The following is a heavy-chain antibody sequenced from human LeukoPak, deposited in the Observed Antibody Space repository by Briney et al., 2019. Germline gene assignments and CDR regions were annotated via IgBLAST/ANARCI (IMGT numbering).Heavy chain of an antibody. J-gene: IGHJ4*02. CDR1: GGTFSSYA. CDR2: IIPVFGTA. D-gene: IGHD3-3*01. Sequence: SVKVSCKASGGTFSSYAISWVRQAPGQGLEWMGGIIPVFGTANYAQKFQGRVTITADESTSTAYMELSSLRSEDTAVYYCARGNLLDYDFWSGYYFDYWGQGTLVTVSS. V-gene: IGHV1-69*13. CDR3: ARGNLLDYDFWSGYYFDY.